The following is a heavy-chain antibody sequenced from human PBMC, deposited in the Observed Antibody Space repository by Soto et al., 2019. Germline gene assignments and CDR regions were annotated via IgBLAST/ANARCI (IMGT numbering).Heavy chain of an antibody. Sequence: QVQLVQSGAEVKKPGASVKVSCKASGYTFTSYGISWVRQAPGQGLEWMGWISAYNGNTNYAQKLQGRVTMTTDQSTSTAYMELRSLRSDDTAVYYCAREPRRYCSSTSCYGASSGMDVWGQGTTVTVSS. CDR1: GYTFTSYG. V-gene: IGHV1-18*04. D-gene: IGHD2-2*01. J-gene: IGHJ6*02. CDR2: ISAYNGNT. CDR3: AREPRRYCSSTSCYGASSGMDV.